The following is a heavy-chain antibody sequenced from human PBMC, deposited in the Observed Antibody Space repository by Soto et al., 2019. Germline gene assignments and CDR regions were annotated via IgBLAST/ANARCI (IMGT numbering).Heavy chain of an antibody. J-gene: IGHJ4*02. CDR2: ITPFNGDT. CDR1: GYTFSSNS. CDR3: ARVRVVVGATIDS. Sequence: ASVKVSCKASGYTFSSNSIHWVRQDPGQGLEWMGWITPFNGDTSYAQKFQCRVTMTTDTSTSTVFMELRSLRFDDTAVYYCARVRVVVGATIDSWGQGTLVTAPQ. V-gene: IGHV1-18*04. D-gene: IGHD2-15*01.